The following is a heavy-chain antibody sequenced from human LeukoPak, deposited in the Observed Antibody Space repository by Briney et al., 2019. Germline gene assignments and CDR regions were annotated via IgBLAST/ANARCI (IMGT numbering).Heavy chain of an antibody. CDR3: ARHYCRSGSCSYYFDY. D-gene: IGHD2-15*01. V-gene: IGHV3-11*03. J-gene: IGHJ4*02. Sequence: GGSLRLSCAASGFTFSDYSMTWIRQAPGKGLEWVSYISSLSTYTIDADSVKGRFTISRDNAKNSLYLQMNSLRGEDTAVYYCARHYCRSGSCSYYFDYWGQGTLVTVSS. CDR2: ISSLSTYT. CDR1: GFTFSDYS.